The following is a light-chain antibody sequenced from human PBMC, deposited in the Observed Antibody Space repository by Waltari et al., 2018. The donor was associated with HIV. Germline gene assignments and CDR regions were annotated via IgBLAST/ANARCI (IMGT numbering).Light chain of an antibody. CDR3: QQCFFFPLT. J-gene: IGKJ3*01. Sequence: DIQMTQSPSALSASVGDRVTITCRASESLSYFLAWYQQKPGKAPKLLISKASTLQSGVPSRFSGSGSGTEFTLTISCLQPDDFATYYCQQCFFFPLTFGPGTKINVK. CDR2: KAS. V-gene: IGKV1-5*03. CDR1: ESLSYF.